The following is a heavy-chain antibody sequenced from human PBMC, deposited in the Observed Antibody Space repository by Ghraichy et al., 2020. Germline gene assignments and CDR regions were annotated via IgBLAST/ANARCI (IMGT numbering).Heavy chain of an antibody. V-gene: IGHV3-23*01. J-gene: IGHJ4*02. CDR3: AWHSRWSDFDC. CDR2: ISGSADTT. Sequence: GGSPRLSCAASGFTFNNYAMRWVRQAPGKGLEWVSAISGSADTTYYANSVRGRFTISRDNSKNSVYLQMNSLRAEDTAVYYCAWHSRWSDFDCWGQGTLVTVSS. CDR1: GFTFNNYA. D-gene: IGHD4-23*01.